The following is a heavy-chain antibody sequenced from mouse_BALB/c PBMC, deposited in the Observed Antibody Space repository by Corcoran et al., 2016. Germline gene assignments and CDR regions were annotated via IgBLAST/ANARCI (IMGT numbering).Heavy chain of an antibody. Sequence: QVQLQQSGPELVKPGASVKISCKASGYSFTSYYIHWVKQRPGQGLEWIGWIFPGSGNTKYNEKFKGKATLTADTSSSKAYMQLSSLTSEDSAVYFCARSRDYYGSPWFAYWGQGTLVTVST. CDR3: ARSRDYYGSPWFAY. CDR1: GYSFTSYY. D-gene: IGHD1-1*01. CDR2: IFPGSGNT. V-gene: IGHV1-66*01. J-gene: IGHJ3*01.